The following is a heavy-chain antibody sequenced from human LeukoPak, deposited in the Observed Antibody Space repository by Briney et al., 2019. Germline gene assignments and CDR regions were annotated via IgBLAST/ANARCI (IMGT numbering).Heavy chain of an antibody. CDR1: GFTFSSYA. Sequence: GGSLRLSCAASGFTFSSYAMHWVRQAPGKGLVWVSRIYSDGSSTNYADSVKGRFTISRDNSKNTLYLQMNSLRAEDTAVYYCARDSVIGQWLVRDWYFELWGRGTLVTVSS. CDR2: IYSDGSST. CDR3: ARDSVIGQWLVRDWYFEL. J-gene: IGHJ2*01. V-gene: IGHV3-74*01. D-gene: IGHD6-19*01.